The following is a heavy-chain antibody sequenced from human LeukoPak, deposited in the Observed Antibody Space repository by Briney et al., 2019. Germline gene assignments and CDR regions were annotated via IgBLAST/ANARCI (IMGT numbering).Heavy chain of an antibody. CDR3: AREDDSSGYLSLGY. V-gene: IGHV1-2*02. CDR2: INPNSGGT. J-gene: IGHJ4*02. D-gene: IGHD3-22*01. CDR1: GYTFTGYY. Sequence: VASVKVSCKASGYTFTGYYMHWVRQAPGQGLEWMGWINPNSGGTNYAQKFQGRVIMTRDTSISTAYTELSRLRSDDTAVYYCAREDDSSGYLSLGYWGQGTLVTVSS.